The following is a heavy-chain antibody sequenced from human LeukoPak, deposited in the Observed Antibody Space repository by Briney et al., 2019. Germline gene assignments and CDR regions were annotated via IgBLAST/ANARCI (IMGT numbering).Heavy chain of an antibody. CDR1: GGSFSGYF. J-gene: IGHJ4*02. Sequence: KSSETLSLTCAVYGGSFSGYFWTWIRQPPGKGLEWIGEINYSGSANYNPSLKSRVTISVDTSKNQFSLKLSSVTAADTAVYYCATCGGGIAAAGSLDYWGQGTLVTVSS. CDR3: ATCGGGIAAAGSLDY. CDR2: INYSGSA. D-gene: IGHD6-13*01. V-gene: IGHV4-34*01.